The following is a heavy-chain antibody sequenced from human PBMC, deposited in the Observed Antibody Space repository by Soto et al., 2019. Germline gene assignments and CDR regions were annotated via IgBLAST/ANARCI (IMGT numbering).Heavy chain of an antibody. J-gene: IGHJ5*02. CDR3: ARGRNVLLWFGELLHWFDP. CDR1: GYTFTSYD. Sequence: ASVKVSCKASGYTFTSYDINWVRQATGQGLEWMGWMNPNSGNTGYAQKFQGRVTMTRNTSISTAYMELSSLRSEDTAVYYCARGRNVLLWFGELLHWFDPWGQGTLVTVS. CDR2: MNPNSGNT. V-gene: IGHV1-8*01. D-gene: IGHD3-10*01.